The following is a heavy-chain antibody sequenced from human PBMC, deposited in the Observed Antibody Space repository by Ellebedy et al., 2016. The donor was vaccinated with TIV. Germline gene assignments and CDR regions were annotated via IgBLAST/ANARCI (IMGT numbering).Heavy chain of an antibody. D-gene: IGHD1-14*01. CDR3: AKDHRRRYVVRGTSYYFDF. V-gene: IGHV3-30*02. Sequence: GESLKISCAASGFTFSNYGMHWVRQAPGKGLEWVSFIQYHGTDTYFSDSVKGRFTISSDNSKNKLYLHMNSLRAVDTAVYYCAKDHRRRYVVRGTSYYFDFWGQGTLVTVSS. J-gene: IGHJ4*02. CDR1: GFTFSNYG. CDR2: IQYHGTDT.